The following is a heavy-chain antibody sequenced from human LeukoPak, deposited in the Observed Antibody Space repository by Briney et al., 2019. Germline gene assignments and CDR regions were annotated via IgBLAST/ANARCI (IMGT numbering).Heavy chain of an antibody. D-gene: IGHD3-22*01. CDR1: GFTFSSYA. Sequence: PGRSLRLSCAASGFTFSSYAMHWVRQAPGKGLEWVAVISYDGSNKYYADSVKGRFIISRDNSKNTLYLQMNSLRAEDTAVYYCARGSDYYDSSGYYWFDYWGQGTLVTVSS. CDR3: ARGSDYYDSSGYYWFDY. J-gene: IGHJ4*02. V-gene: IGHV3-30-3*01. CDR2: ISYDGSNK.